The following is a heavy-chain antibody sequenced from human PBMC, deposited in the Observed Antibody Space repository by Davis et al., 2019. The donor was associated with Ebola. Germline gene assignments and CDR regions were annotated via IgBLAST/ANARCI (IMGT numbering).Heavy chain of an antibody. CDR1: GFIFRNYV. Sequence: GESLKISCAASGFIFRNYVMSWVRQAPGKGLEWVSTLGTSADTYYADSVKGRFTISRDNSRNTLYLQMNGLRVEDTAIYYCARMGRDGYNYPHWGQGTLVTVSS. CDR3: ARMGRDGYNYPH. J-gene: IGHJ4*02. D-gene: IGHD5-24*01. V-gene: IGHV3-23*01. CDR2: LGTSADT.